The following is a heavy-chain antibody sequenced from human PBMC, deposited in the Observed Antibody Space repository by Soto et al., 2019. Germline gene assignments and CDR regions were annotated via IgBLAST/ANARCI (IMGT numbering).Heavy chain of an antibody. V-gene: IGHV5-10-1*01. CDR2: VAPRDCYN. CDR1: GYEFTTKW. CDR3: VRHSSNTVAARGPFDP. J-gene: IGHJ5*02. Sequence: GPSLKISCHHSGYEFTTKWISWVRQMPGKGLEWVGSVAPRDCYNGYNQSFRGNVISSVDRSVSTVYLVWSRLKTSDSATYYYVRHSSNTVAARGPFDPWGQRTPFTVSS. D-gene: IGHD6-6*01.